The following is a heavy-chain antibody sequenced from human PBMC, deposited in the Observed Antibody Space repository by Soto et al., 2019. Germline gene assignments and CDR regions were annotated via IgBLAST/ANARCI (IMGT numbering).Heavy chain of an antibody. D-gene: IGHD6-19*01. V-gene: IGHV3-23*01. Sequence: PGGSLRLSCAASGFTISSNAMYWVRQAPGKGLEWVSAISDRGDTTHYADSVRGRFVISRDNALNSLYLQMNSPRDEDTAIYYCARERGEYDSGWYIDRWGQGTPVTVSS. CDR1: GFTISSNA. CDR3: ARERGEYDSGWYIDR. J-gene: IGHJ5*02. CDR2: ISDRGDTT.